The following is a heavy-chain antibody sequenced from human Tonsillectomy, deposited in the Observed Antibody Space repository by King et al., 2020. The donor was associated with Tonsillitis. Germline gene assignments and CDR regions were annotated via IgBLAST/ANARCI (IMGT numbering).Heavy chain of an antibody. D-gene: IGHD4-17*01. CDR2: ISWDGGST. Sequence: QLVQSGGVVVQPGGSLRLSCAASGFTFDDYSMHWVRQTPGKGLEWVSLISWDGGSTNYEDSVKGRFTISRDNSKSSLYLQMNSLRTEDNALYYCAKEDYGDYLEFDPWGQGTPVTVSS. V-gene: IGHV3-43*01. CDR3: AKEDYGDYLEFDP. J-gene: IGHJ5*02. CDR1: GFTFDDYS.